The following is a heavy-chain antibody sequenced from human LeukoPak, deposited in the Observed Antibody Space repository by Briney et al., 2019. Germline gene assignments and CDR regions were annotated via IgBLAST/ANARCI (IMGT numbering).Heavy chain of an antibody. V-gene: IGHV3-74*01. J-gene: IGHJ4*02. CDR3: ASQVSTGH. CDR1: GLTFSRYW. Sequence: GGSLRLSCAASGLTFSRYWMHWVRHAPGKGLVWVSHISSDGSTRNYADSVKGRFTISRDNAKNMLSLQMNSLRADDTAMYYCASQVSTGHWGQGTLVTVSS. CDR2: ISSDGSTR. D-gene: IGHD3-10*01.